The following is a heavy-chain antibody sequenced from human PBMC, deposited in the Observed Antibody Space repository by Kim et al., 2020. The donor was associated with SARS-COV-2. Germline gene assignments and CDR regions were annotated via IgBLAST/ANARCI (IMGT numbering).Heavy chain of an antibody. CDR2: ISYDGSNK. CDR1: GFTFSSYG. V-gene: IGHV3-30*18. J-gene: IGHJ6*02. D-gene: IGHD1-1*01. Sequence: GGSLRLSCAASGFTFSSYGMHWVRQAPGKGLEWVAVISYDGSNKYYADSVKGRFTISRDNSKNTLYLQMNSLRAEDTAVYYCAKDQEVQLEPYYYYYYGMDVWGQGTTVTVSS. CDR3: AKDQEVQLEPYYYYYYGMDV.